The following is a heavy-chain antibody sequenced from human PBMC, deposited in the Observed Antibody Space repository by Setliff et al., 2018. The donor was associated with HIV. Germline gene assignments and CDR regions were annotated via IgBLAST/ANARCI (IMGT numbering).Heavy chain of an antibody. V-gene: IGHV1-69*05. CDR2: IIPMFGAA. J-gene: IGHJ4*02. D-gene: IGHD3-9*01. Sequence: SVKVSCKASGGTFSSYAISWVRQAPGQGLEWMGGIIPMFGAANYAQKFQGRVTMTTDTSTSTAYMELRSLRSDDTAVYYCASGCLIGGSGPCRNFEFWGQGTLVTVSS. CDR1: GGTFSSYA. CDR3: ASGCLIGGSGPCRNFEF.